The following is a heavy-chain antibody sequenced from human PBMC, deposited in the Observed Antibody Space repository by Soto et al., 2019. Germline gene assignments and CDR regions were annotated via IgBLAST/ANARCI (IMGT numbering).Heavy chain of an antibody. CDR3: ASRHLVGCSSTTCYAPFDY. CDR1: GFTFTNYA. Sequence: EVQLLESGGGFVQPGGSLRLSCAASGFTFTNYAMSWVRQAPGKGLEWVSTISGSGSDTHYADSVKGRFTISRDNSKDTLYLHMSSLRAEDSAIYYCASRHLVGCSSTTCYAPFDYWGQGTLVTVPS. CDR2: ISGSGSDT. V-gene: IGHV3-23*01. D-gene: IGHD2-2*01. J-gene: IGHJ4*02.